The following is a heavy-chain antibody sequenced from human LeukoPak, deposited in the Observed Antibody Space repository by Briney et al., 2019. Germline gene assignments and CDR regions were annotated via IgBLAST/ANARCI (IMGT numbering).Heavy chain of an antibody. J-gene: IGHJ3*02. Sequence: PSQTLSLTCTVSGGSISGGSYYWSWIRQPPGEGLEWIGEINHSGSTNYNPSLKSRVTISVDTSKNQFSLKLSSVTAADTAVYYCAIKYSRGPNAFDIWGQGTMVTVSS. V-gene: IGHV4-39*07. D-gene: IGHD6-6*01. CDR3: AIKYSRGPNAFDI. CDR2: INHSGST. CDR1: GGSISGGSYY.